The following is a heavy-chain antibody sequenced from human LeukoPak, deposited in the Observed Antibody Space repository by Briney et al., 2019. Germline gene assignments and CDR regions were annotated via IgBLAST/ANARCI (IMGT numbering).Heavy chain of an antibody. Sequence: ASVKVSCKASGYTFTGYYMHWVRQAPGQGLEWMGWINPNSGGTNYVQKFQGRVTMTRDTSISTAYMELSRLRSDDTAVYYCARDLATEWFGELLLDWGQGTLVTVSS. CDR1: GYTFTGYY. CDR2: INPNSGGT. J-gene: IGHJ4*02. D-gene: IGHD3-10*01. CDR3: ARDLATEWFGELLLD. V-gene: IGHV1-2*02.